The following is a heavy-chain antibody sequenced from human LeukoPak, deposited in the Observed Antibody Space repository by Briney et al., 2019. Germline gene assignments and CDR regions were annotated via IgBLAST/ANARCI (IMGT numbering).Heavy chain of an antibody. CDR1: GVSIAKTFYS. CDR2: IYTTGGT. Sequence: SQTLSLTCTVSGVSIAKTFYSWSWLRQPAGKGLEWIGRIYTTGGTDYNPSLKSRVTISLDTAKNQFSLKMASVSAADTAVYYCARRQEGHDYWGQGTLVTVSS. J-gene: IGHJ4*02. V-gene: IGHV4-61*02. CDR3: ARRQEGHDY.